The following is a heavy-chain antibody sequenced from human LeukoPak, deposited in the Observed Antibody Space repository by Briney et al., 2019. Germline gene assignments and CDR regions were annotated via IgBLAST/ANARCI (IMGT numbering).Heavy chain of an antibody. CDR1: GGSISSGDYY. V-gene: IGHV4-30-4*08. J-gene: IGHJ4*02. CDR2: IYYSGST. Sequence: SETLSLTCTVSGGSISSGDYYWSLIRQPPGKGLEWIGYIYYSGSTYYNPSLKSRVTISVDTSKTQFSLKLSSVTAADTAVYYCASALGNYYDSSGPHIGPVDYWGQGTLVTVSS. CDR3: ASALGNYYDSSGPHIGPVDY. D-gene: IGHD3-22*01.